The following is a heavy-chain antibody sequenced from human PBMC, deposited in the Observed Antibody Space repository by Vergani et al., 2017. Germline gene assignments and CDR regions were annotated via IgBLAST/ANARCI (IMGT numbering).Heavy chain of an antibody. CDR3: ARDWSIAAQINGFDP. CDR2: IIPILGIA. J-gene: IGHJ5*02. Sequence: QVQLVQSGAEVKKPGSSVKVSCKASGGTFSSYTISWVRQAPGQGLEWVGRIIPILGIANYAQKFQGRVTITADKSTITAYMELSSRRSEDTAVYYCARDWSIAAQINGFDPWGQGTLVTVSS. V-gene: IGHV1-69*08. CDR1: GGTFSSYT. D-gene: IGHD6-6*01.